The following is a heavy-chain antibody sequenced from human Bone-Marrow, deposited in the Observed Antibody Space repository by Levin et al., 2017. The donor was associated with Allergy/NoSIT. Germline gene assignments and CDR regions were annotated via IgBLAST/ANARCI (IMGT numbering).Heavy chain of an antibody. CDR3: ATAWELRGLDI. Sequence: GESLKISCKVSGDTLSEVSIQWVRQAPGKGLEWMGTFAAEDGEAVFAQKFQDRLTMTEDTSTDTEYMELRSLTSEDTAVYFCATAWELRGLDIWGQGTLVTVSS. V-gene: IGHV1-24*01. CDR2: FAAEDGEA. CDR1: GDTLSEVS. D-gene: IGHD1-7*01. J-gene: IGHJ3*02.